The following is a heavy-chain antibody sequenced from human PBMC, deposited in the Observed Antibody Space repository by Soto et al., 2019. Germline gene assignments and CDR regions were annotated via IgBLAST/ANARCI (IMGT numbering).Heavy chain of an antibody. V-gene: IGHV1-18*01. CDR2: ISAYNGNT. CDR1: GCTFTSYG. D-gene: IGHD5-18*01. J-gene: IGHJ4*02. CDR3: ERERQLWLRTPLDY. Sequence: GSRKVSCKASGCTFTSYGIRWVRQAPGQGLEWMGWISAYNGNTNYAQKLQGRVTMTTDTSTSTAYMELRSLRADDTAVYYCERERQLWLRTPLDYWGQGTLVTVSS.